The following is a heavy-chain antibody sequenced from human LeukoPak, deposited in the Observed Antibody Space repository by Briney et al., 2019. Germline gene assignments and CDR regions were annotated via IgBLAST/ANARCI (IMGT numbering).Heavy chain of an antibody. Sequence: ASVKVSCKASGYTFTGYYMHWLRQAPGQGLESMGRINPNSGGTNYAQKFQGRVTMTRDTSISTAYMELSRLRSDDTAVYYCASQGPHYDFWSGYSNWFDPWGQGTLVTVSS. D-gene: IGHD3-3*01. CDR3: ASQGPHYDFWSGYSNWFDP. J-gene: IGHJ5*02. V-gene: IGHV1-2*06. CDR1: GYTFTGYY. CDR2: INPNSGGT.